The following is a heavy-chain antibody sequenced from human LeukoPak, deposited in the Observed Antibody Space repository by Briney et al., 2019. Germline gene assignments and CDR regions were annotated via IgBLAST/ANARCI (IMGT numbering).Heavy chain of an antibody. V-gene: IGHV4-59*01. D-gene: IGHD3-10*01. CDR2: IYYTGST. Sequence: PSETLSLTCTVSGDAISNSYWTWIRQPPGKGLEWIGYIYYTGSTTYNSSLKSRVTISLDTSKNQLSLKLSSVTAADTAVYYCARVNSDYYGWGSYYPGYWGQGTLVTVSS. J-gene: IGHJ4*02. CDR1: GDAISNSY. CDR3: ARVNSDYYGWGSYYPGY.